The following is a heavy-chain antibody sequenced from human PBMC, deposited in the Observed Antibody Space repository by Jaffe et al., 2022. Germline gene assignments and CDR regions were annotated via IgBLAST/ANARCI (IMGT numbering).Heavy chain of an antibody. D-gene: IGHD2-15*01. CDR3: ARSRGVYCSGGSCYTSGGAFDI. CDR1: GFTFSSYD. Sequence: EVQLVESGGGLVQPGGSLRLSCAASGFTFSSYDMHWVRQATGKGLEWVSAIGTAGDTYYPGSVKGRFTISRENAKNSLYLQMNSLRAGDTAVYYCARSRGVYCSGGSCYTSGGAFDIWGQGTMVTVSS. CDR2: IGTAGDT. V-gene: IGHV3-13*01. J-gene: IGHJ3*02.